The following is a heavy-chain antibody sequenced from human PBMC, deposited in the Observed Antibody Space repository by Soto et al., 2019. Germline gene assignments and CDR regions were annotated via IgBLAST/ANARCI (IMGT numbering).Heavy chain of an antibody. CDR1: GYTFTSYD. CDR2: MNPNSGNT. Sequence: ASVKVSCKASGYTFTSYDINWVRQATGQGLEWMGWMNPNSGNTGYAQKFQGRVTMTRNTSISTAYMELSSLRSEDTAVYYCARGTPYDFWSGYYPGIGYYYYYMDVWGKGTTVTVSS. V-gene: IGHV1-8*01. J-gene: IGHJ6*03. D-gene: IGHD3-3*01. CDR3: ARGTPYDFWSGYYPGIGYYYYYMDV.